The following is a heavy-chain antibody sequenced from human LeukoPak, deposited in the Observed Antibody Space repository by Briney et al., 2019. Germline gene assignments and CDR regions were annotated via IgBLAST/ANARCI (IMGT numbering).Heavy chain of an antibody. Sequence: ASVTVSCKASGYTFTSYGISWVRQAPGQGLEWMGWISAYNGNKNYAQKLQGRVTMTIDTSTSTAYMELRSLRSDDTAVYYCARIGPPAAGKAGTHRYYYYGMDVWGQGTTVTVSS. D-gene: IGHD6-13*01. J-gene: IGHJ6*02. CDR2: ISAYNGNK. CDR3: ARIGPPAAGKAGTHRYYYYGMDV. CDR1: GYTFTSYG. V-gene: IGHV1-18*01.